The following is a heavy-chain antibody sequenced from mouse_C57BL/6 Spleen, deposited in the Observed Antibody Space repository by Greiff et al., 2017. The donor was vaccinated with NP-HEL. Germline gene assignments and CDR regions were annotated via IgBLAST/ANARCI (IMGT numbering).Heavy chain of an antibody. CDR1: GYSITSGYY. V-gene: IGHV3-6*01. D-gene: IGHD2-3*01. J-gene: IGHJ4*01. CDR3: AREGDGYYVDYAMDY. CDR2: ISYDGSN. Sequence: EVQLQESGPGLVKPSQSLSLTCSVTGYSITSGYYWNWIRQFPGNKLEWMGYISYDGSNNYNPSLKNRISITRDTSKNQFFLKLNSVTTEDTATYYSAREGDGYYVDYAMDYWGQGTSVTVSS.